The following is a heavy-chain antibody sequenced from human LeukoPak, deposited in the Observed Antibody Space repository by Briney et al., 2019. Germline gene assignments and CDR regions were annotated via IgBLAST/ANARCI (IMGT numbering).Heavy chain of an antibody. J-gene: IGHJ3*02. V-gene: IGHV3-21*01. CDR3: ARAGMHDAFDI. CDR2: ISSSSSYI. CDR1: GFTFSSYS. Sequence: GGSLRLSCAASGFTFSSYSMNWVRQAPGKGLEWVSSISSSSSYIYYAASVKGRFTISRDNAKNSLYLQMNSLRAEDTAVYYCARAGMHDAFDIWGQGTMVTVSS. D-gene: IGHD3-10*01.